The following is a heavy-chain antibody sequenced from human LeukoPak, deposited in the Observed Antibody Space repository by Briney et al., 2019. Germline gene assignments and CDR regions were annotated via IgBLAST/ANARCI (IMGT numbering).Heavy chain of an antibody. J-gene: IGHJ4*02. CDR1: GFTVSNNY. D-gene: IGHD3-16*01. V-gene: IGHV3-53*01. CDR3: AKGDNYVSYFDY. Sequence: GGSLRLSCAASGFTVSNNYMTWVRQAPGKGLEWVSVIYSAGSTYYADSVKGRFTISRDNSKNTLYLQMNNLRVEDTAVYYCAKGDNYVSYFDYWGQGTLVTVSS. CDR2: IYSAGST.